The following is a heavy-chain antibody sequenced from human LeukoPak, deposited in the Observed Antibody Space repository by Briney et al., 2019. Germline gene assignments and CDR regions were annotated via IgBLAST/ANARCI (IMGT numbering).Heavy chain of an antibody. CDR3: AKMAYDILTGYYNLPENWFDP. J-gene: IGHJ5*02. CDR2: ISGSGGST. D-gene: IGHD3-9*01. V-gene: IGHV3-23*01. Sequence: GGSLRLSCAASGLTFSSYAMSWVRQAPGKGLEWVSAISGSGGSTYYADSVKGRFTISRDNSKNTLYLQMNSLRAEDTAVYYCAKMAYDILTGYYNLPENWFDPWGQGTLVTVSS. CDR1: GLTFSSYA.